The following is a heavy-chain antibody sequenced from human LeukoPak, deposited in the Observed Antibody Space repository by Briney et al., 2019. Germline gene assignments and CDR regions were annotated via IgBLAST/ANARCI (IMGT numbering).Heavy chain of an antibody. D-gene: IGHD1-26*01. Sequence: PGGSLRLSCAASGFTFSSYAMSWVRQAPGKGLEWVSAISGSGGSTYYADSVKGRFTISRDNAKNSLYLQMNSLRAEDTALYYCAREGEQLPYYYYMDVWGKGTTVTVSS. CDR1: GFTFSSYA. V-gene: IGHV3-23*01. CDR2: ISGSGGST. J-gene: IGHJ6*03. CDR3: AREGEQLPYYYYMDV.